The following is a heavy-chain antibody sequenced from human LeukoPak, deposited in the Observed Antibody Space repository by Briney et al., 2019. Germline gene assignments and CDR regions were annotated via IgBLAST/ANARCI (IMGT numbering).Heavy chain of an antibody. Sequence: PSETLSLTCTVSGGSISSSSYYWGWIRQPPGKGLEWIGSIYYSGSTYYNPSLKSRVTISVDTSKNQFSLKLSSVTAAETAVYYCARMWVRGSVFGVGSYYYGMDVWGQGTTVTVSS. CDR2: IYYSGST. CDR1: GGSISSSSYY. CDR3: ARMWVRGSVFGVGSYYYGMDV. D-gene: IGHD3-3*01. J-gene: IGHJ6*02. V-gene: IGHV4-39*01.